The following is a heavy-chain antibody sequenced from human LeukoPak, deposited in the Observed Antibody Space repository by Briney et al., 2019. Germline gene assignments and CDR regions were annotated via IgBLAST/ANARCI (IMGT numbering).Heavy chain of an antibody. D-gene: IGHD2-21*02. CDR3: ARGFQCHGDCYFDAIDI. J-gene: IGHJ3*02. CDR1: GFTFSAYA. CDR2: IGSDNKP. Sequence: PGGSLRLSCTTSGFTFSAYAMTWVRQAPGKGLEWDSSIGSDNKPHYSESVKGRFAISRDNSKSMLFLQLHSLRAEDTAVYYCARGFQCHGDCYFDAIDIWGHGTLVIVSS. V-gene: IGHV3-23*05.